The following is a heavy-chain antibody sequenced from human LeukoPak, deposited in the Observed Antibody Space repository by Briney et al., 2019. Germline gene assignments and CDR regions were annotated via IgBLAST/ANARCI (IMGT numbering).Heavy chain of an antibody. CDR3: ARGARDVDTAMVYYFDY. CDR1: GFTVSSNY. CDR2: IYSGGST. V-gene: IGHV3-53*01. Sequence: GGSLRLSCAASGFTVSSNYMSWVRQAPGKGLEWVSVIYSGGSTYYADSVKGRFTISRDNSKNTLYLQMNSLRAEDTAVYYCARGARDVDTAMVYYFDYWGQGTLVTVSS. J-gene: IGHJ4*02. D-gene: IGHD5-18*01.